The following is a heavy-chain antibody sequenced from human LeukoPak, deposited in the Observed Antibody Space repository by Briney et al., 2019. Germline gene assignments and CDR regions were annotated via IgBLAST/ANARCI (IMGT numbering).Heavy chain of an antibody. V-gene: IGHV1-69*13. CDR2: IIPMINTP. CDR3: AIFQGTYGDNDNDF. CDR1: VGTFRSFA. Sequence: ASAKVSCKASVGTFRSFAINWVRQAPGKGLEWMGGIIPMINTPKYAQRFQGRVSITADESTRTGYMEVSSLRSEDTGAYYCAIFQGTYGDNDNDFWGQGTLVTVSS. D-gene: IGHD4-17*01. J-gene: IGHJ4*02.